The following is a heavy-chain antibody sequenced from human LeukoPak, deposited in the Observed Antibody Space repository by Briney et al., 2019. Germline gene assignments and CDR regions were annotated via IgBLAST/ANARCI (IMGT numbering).Heavy chain of an antibody. J-gene: IGHJ4*02. CDR2: IRCDGSNK. CDR3: AKTVWGSYRQDY. D-gene: IGHD3-16*02. Sequence: PGGSLRLSCAASGFTFSSYGMHWVRQAPGKGLEWVALIRCDGSNKYYADSVKGRFTISRDNSKNTLYLQMNSLRAEDTAVYYCAKTVWGSYRQDYWGQGTLVTVSS. V-gene: IGHV3-30*02. CDR1: GFTFSSYG.